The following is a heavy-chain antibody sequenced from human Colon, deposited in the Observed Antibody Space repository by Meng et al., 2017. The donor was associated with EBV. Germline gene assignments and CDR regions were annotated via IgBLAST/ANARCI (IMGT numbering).Heavy chain of an antibody. CDR3: ARGGYYSFDY. CDR2: IYHSGST. CDR1: GGSISSVYW. D-gene: IGHD5-18*01. V-gene: IGHV4-4*02. Sequence: GQRQESGPGLVKPSESLSLTCPVSGGSISSVYWWTWVRQSPGKGLEWIGEIYHSGSTNYNPSLKSRVTISVDKSKNQFSLKLTSVTAADTAVYYCARGGYYSFDYWGQRTLVTVSS. J-gene: IGHJ4*02.